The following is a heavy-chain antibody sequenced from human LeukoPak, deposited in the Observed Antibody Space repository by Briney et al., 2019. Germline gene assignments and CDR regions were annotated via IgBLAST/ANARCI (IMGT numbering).Heavy chain of an antibody. CDR1: GYTFTGYY. CDR2: INPNSGGT. D-gene: IGHD6-13*01. J-gene: IGHJ4*02. Sequence: ASVKVPCKASGYTFTGYYMHWVRQAPGQGLEWMGWINPNSGGTNYAQKFQGRVTMTRDTSISTAYMELSRLRSDDTAVYYCARARPHSSSWYPYWGQGTLVTVSS. V-gene: IGHV1-2*02. CDR3: ARARPHSSSWYPY.